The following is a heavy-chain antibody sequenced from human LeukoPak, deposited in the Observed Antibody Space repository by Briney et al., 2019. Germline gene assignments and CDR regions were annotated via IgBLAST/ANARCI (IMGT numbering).Heavy chain of an antibody. Sequence: RASETLSLTCTVSGGSISSHNWSWIRQPPGKGLEWIGYIHYSGSTDKNPSLKSRVTISVDTSKNQFSLKLSSVTAADTAVYYCARLATGYPNWFDPWGRGILVTVSS. CDR3: ARLATGYPNWFDP. V-gene: IGHV4-59*11. CDR2: IHYSGST. CDR1: GGSISSHN. J-gene: IGHJ5*02. D-gene: IGHD3-9*01.